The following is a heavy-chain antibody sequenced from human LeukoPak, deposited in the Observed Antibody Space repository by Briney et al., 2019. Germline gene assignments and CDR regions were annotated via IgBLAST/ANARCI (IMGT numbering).Heavy chain of an antibody. CDR1: GFTFSDNY. D-gene: IGHD5-12*01. V-gene: IGHV3-11*04. J-gene: IGHJ6*03. CDR3: ARGVLVATNYYYYYMDV. CDR2: ISSSGSI. Sequence: GGSLRLSCAASGFTFSDNYMSWIRQAPGKGLEWVSYISSSGSIYYADSVKGRFTISRDNAKNSLYLQMNSLRAEDTAVYYCARGVLVATNYYYYYMDVWGKGTTVTISS.